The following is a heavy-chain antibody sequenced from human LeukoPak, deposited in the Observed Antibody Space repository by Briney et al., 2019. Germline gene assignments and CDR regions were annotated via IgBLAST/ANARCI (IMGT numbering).Heavy chain of an antibody. J-gene: IGHJ6*02. Sequence: SETLSLTCAVYGGSFSGYYWSWIRQPPGKGLEWIGEINHSGSTNYNPSLKGRVTISVDTSKNQFSLKLSSVTAADTAVYYCARAYSSSSAGLRYYGMDVWGQGTTVTVSS. D-gene: IGHD6-6*01. CDR2: INHSGST. CDR3: ARAYSSSSAGLRYYGMDV. CDR1: GGSFSGYY. V-gene: IGHV4-34*01.